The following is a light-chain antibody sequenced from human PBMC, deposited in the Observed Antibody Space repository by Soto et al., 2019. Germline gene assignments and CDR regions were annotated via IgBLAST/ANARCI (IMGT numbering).Light chain of an antibody. Sequence: AIQMTQSPSSLSASVGDRVTITCRASQAIRNDLGWYQQKPGKAPNLLIFGASNLQAGVPVRFSASGSGTNFTLTISNLQPEDFASYYCLQDYTYPWTFGQGTQVDI. CDR3: LQDYTYPWT. J-gene: IGKJ1*01. CDR2: GAS. CDR1: QAIRND. V-gene: IGKV1-6*01.